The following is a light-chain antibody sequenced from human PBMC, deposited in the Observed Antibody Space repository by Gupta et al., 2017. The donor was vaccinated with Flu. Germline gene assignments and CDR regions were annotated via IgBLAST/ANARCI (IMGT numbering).Light chain of an antibody. Sequence: QLVLTQSPSASASLGASVKLTCTLSSGHSSYAIAWHQQQPEKGPRYLMKLNSDGSHSKGDGIPDRFSGSSSGAXRXLTISSXQSEDEADYYCQTWGVFGGGTKLTVL. V-gene: IGLV4-69*01. CDR3: QTWGV. CDR1: SGHSSYA. CDR2: LNSDGSH. J-gene: IGLJ2*01.